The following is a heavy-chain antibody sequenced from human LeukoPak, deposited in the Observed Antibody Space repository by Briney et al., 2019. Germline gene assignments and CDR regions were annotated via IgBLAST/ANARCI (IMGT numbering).Heavy chain of an antibody. J-gene: IGHJ4*02. V-gene: IGHV3-23*01. D-gene: IGHD4-17*01. CDR2: ISGSGGST. Sequence: GGSLRPSCAASGFTFSSYAMSWVRQAPGKGLEWVSAISGSGGSTYYADSVKGRFTISRDNSKNTLYLQMNSLRAEDTAVYYCAKGTVPTTVPDYWGQGTLVTVSS. CDR1: GFTFSSYA. CDR3: AKGTVPTTVPDY.